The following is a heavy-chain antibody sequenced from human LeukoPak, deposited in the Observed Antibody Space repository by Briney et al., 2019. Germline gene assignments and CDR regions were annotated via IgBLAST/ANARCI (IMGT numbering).Heavy chain of an antibody. D-gene: IGHD7-27*01. Sequence: GGSLRLSCAASGFTFSNYAMHWVRQAPGKGLEWVAVISYDGSNKYYADSVKGRFTISRDNSKNTLYLQMNSLRAEDTAVYYCARDRNWDYYYGMDVWGQGTTVTVSS. V-gene: IGHV3-30-3*01. CDR2: ISYDGSNK. CDR1: GFTFSNYA. CDR3: ARDRNWDYYYGMDV. J-gene: IGHJ6*02.